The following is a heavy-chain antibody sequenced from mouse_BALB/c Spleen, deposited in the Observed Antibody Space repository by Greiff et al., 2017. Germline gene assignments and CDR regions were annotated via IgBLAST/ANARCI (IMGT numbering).Heavy chain of an antibody. CDR2: ISDGGSYT. D-gene: IGHD3-1*01. CDR3: ARGGSSGPDYYAMDY. J-gene: IGHJ4*01. Sequence: EVMLVESGGGLVKPGGSLKLSCAASGFTFSDYYMYWVRQTPEKRLEWVATISDGGSYTYYPDSVKGRFTISRDNAKNNLYLQMSSLKSEDTAMYYCARGGSSGPDYYAMDYWGQGTSVTVSS. CDR1: GFTFSDYY. V-gene: IGHV5-4*02.